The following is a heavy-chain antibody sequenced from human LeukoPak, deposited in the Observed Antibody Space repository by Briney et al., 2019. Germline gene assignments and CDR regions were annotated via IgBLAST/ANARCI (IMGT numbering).Heavy chain of an antibody. CDR3: ARDELYASLDY. J-gene: IGHJ4*02. D-gene: IGHD2-8*01. V-gene: IGHV3-48*03. Sequence: QSGGSLRLSCAASGFTFSSYEMNWVRQAPGKGLEWVSYISSSGSTIYYADSVKGRFTISRDNAKNSLYLQMSSLRAEDTAVYYCARDELYASLDYWGQGTLVTVSS. CDR2: ISSSGSTI. CDR1: GFTFSSYE.